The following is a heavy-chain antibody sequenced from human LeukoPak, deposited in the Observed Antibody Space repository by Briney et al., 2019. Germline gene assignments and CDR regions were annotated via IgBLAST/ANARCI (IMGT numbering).Heavy chain of an antibody. J-gene: IGHJ4*02. CDR2: ISGSGDST. CDR1: GFTFRSYI. CDR3: AREGFY. Sequence: GGSLRLSCAAFGFTFRSYIMSWVGQALGKGLEWVADISGSGDSTSYPDSVKARFTISRDNSKNTVYLQMNSLRAEDTAVYYGAREGFYWGQGTLVTVSS. V-gene: IGHV3-23*01.